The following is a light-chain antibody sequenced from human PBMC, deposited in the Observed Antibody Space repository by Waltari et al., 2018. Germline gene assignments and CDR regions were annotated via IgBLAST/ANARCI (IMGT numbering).Light chain of an antibody. CDR1: SGDIGTYNL. Sequence: QSALTQPASVSGSPGQSITISCTGSSGDIGTYNLVSWYQQHPGNAPRLLIHDATKRASGNSSRFSGSKSGNTASLTISGPQAEDEADYFCGSYAGGTSWVFGGGTQVTVL. CDR2: DAT. J-gene: IGLJ3*02. CDR3: GSYAGGTSWV. V-gene: IGLV2-23*01.